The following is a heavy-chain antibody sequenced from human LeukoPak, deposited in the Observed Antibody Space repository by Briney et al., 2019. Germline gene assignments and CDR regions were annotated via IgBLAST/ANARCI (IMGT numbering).Heavy chain of an antibody. CDR3: ARGGHTLDAFDI. J-gene: IGHJ3*02. D-gene: IGHD1-26*01. Sequence: GASVKVSCKASGGTFSSYAISWVRQAPGQGLEWMGGIIPIFGTANYAQKFQGRVTITTDGSTSTAYMELSSLRSEDTAVYYCARGGHTLDAFDIWGQGTMVTVSS. CDR1: GGTFSSYA. V-gene: IGHV1-69*05. CDR2: IIPIFGTA.